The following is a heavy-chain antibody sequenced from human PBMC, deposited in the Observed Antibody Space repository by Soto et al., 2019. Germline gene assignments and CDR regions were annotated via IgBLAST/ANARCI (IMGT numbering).Heavy chain of an antibody. CDR1: GGSINSSDYL. CDR2: IYYSGST. V-gene: IGHV4-39*01. D-gene: IGHD3-22*01. Sequence: XETLSLTCTVSGGSINSSDYLWGWIRQPPGKGLEWIGSIYYSGSTYYNPSLERRVTISVDTSKNQFSLKLTSMTAAHTAVYYCARHSTPSDRSGYYAYCGQGTLVTVSS. CDR3: ARHSTPSDRSGYYAY. J-gene: IGHJ4*02.